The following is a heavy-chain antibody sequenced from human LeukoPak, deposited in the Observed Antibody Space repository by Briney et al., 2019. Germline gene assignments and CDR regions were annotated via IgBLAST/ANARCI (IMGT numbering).Heavy chain of an antibody. V-gene: IGHV3-7*04. J-gene: IGHJ4*02. CDR2: IKQDGSKK. CDR1: GFPFSSYW. Sequence: GGSPRLSCVASGFPFSSYWMTWVRQAPGKGLEWVANIKQDGSKKSYVDSVKGRFTISRDNAKNSLYLQMNSLRAEDTAIYYCTRVGYIDEGIDYWGQGTLVTVSS. D-gene: IGHD5-24*01. CDR3: TRVGYIDEGIDY.